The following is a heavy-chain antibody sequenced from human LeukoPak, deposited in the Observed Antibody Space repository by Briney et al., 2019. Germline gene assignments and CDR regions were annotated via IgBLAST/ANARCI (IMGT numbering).Heavy chain of an antibody. Sequence: SETLSLTCTVSGGSISSSSYYWGWIRQPPGKGLEWNGSIYYSGSTYYNPSLKSRVTISVDTSKNQFSLKLSSVTAADTAVYYCARLQYYYGSGSYYNDYWGQGTLVTVSS. CDR3: ARLQYYYGSGSYYNDY. CDR1: GGSISSSSYY. D-gene: IGHD3-10*01. J-gene: IGHJ4*02. V-gene: IGHV4-39*01. CDR2: IYYSGST.